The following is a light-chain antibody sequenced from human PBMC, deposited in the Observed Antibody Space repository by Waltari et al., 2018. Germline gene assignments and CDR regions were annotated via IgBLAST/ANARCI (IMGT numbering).Light chain of an antibody. J-gene: IGKJ2*01. CDR2: SAS. CDR3: QQYDNWPPYT. CDR1: QSVNSN. Sequence: DIVMTQSPATLSVSTGDRANIYCRARQSVNSNLAWYRQKPGQAPRPPIYSASTRATGVPARFSSSGSGTHFTLTISILQSEDFAVYYCQQYDNWPPYTFGQGTNLEIK. V-gene: IGKV3-15*01.